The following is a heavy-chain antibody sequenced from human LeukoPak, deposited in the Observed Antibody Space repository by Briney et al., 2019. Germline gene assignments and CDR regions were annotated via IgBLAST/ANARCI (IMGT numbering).Heavy chain of an antibody. J-gene: IGHJ4*02. D-gene: IGHD4-17*01. CDR2: IYCSGST. Sequence: PSETLSLTCTVSGGSISSSSYYWGWIRQPPGKGLEWIGSIYCSGSTYYNPSLKSRVTISVDTSKNQFSLKLSSVTAADTAVYYCARQEDDYGDSCFDYWGQGTLVTVSS. V-gene: IGHV4-39*01. CDR1: GGSISSSSYY. CDR3: ARQEDDYGDSCFDY.